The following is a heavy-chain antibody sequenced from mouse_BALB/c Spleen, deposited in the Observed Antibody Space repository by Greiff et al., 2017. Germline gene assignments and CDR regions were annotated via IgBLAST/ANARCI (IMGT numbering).Heavy chain of an antibody. CDR2: INPSNGRT. CDR1: GYTFTSYW. CDR3: ARGGYYPDRYFDV. Sequence: QVQLQQPGAELVKPGASVKLSCKASGYTFTSYWMHWVKQRPGQGLEWIGEINPSNGRTNYNEKFKSKATLTVDKSSSTAYMQLSSLTSEDSAVYYCARGGYYPDRYFDVWGAGTTVTDSS. V-gene: IGHV1S81*02. D-gene: IGHD2-3*01. J-gene: IGHJ1*01.